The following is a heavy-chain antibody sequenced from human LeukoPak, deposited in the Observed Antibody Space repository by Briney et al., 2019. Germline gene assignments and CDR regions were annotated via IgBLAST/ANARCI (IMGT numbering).Heavy chain of an antibody. J-gene: IGHJ4*02. Sequence: SETLSLTCTVSGGSISSSSYYWGWIRQPPGKGLEWIGSIYHSGSTNYNPSLKSRVTISVDKSNNQFSLKLSSVTAADTAVYYCARMVYDTSGYYPSFDYWGQGTLVTVSS. CDR1: GGSISSSSYY. CDR2: IYHSGST. CDR3: ARMVYDTSGYYPSFDY. D-gene: IGHD3-22*01. V-gene: IGHV4-39*07.